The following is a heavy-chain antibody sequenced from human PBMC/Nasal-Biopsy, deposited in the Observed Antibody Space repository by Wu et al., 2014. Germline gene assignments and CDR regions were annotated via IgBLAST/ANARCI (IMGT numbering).Heavy chain of an antibody. J-gene: IGHJ6*02. CDR3: ARTTPPDYTYSMDV. CDR2: IDWDDTK. CDR1: GFSLTTPGMR. Sequence: TCTFSGFSLTTPGMRVSWIRQPPGKALEWLARIDWDDTKFYSASLKTRLTISKDTSKNQVVLTMAHVDPVDTATYFCARTTPPDYTYSMDVWGQGTTVTVSS. V-gene: IGHV2-70*04.